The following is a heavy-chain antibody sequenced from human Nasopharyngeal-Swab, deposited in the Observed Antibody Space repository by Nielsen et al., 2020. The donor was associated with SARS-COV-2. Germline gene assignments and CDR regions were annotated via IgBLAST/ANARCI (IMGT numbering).Heavy chain of an antibody. D-gene: IGHD3-3*01. CDR2: ISYEGSNK. Sequence: GGSLRLSCAASGFTFSSYAMHWVRQAPGKGLEWVAVISYEGSNKYYADSVKGRFTISRDNSKNTLYLQMNSLRAEDTAVYYCARDLYDFWSGYKYYFDYWGQGTLVTVSS. CDR1: GFTFSSYA. V-gene: IGHV3-30-3*01. CDR3: ARDLYDFWSGYKYYFDY. J-gene: IGHJ4*02.